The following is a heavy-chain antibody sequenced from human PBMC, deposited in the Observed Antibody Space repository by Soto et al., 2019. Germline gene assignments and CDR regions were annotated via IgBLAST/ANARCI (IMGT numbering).Heavy chain of an antibody. J-gene: IGHJ3*01. D-gene: IGHD2-21*01. Sequence: QVQLVQSGAEVKKPGSSVKVSCKASGGNFNNYAISWVRQAPAQGLQWMGGIIPIIDTTHYAQKLQGRVTISADRFTTTVYLALSGLTSDDSATYFCARAPRDRDAFILWGQATVVTVSS. CDR2: IIPIIDTT. V-gene: IGHV1-69*06. CDR3: ARAPRDRDAFIL. CDR1: GGNFNNYA.